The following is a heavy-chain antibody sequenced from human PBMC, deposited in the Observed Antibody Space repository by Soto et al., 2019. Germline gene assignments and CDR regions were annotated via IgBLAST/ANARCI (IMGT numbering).Heavy chain of an antibody. CDR1: GYTFTGYY. Sequence: ASVKVSCKASGYTFTGYYMHWVRQAPGQGLEWMGWINPNSGGTNYAQKFQGWVTMTRDTSISTAYMELSRLRSDDTAVYYCARDRWKTVTTYGMDVWGQGTTVTVS. CDR3: ARDRWKTVTTYGMDV. V-gene: IGHV1-2*04. D-gene: IGHD4-17*01. J-gene: IGHJ6*02. CDR2: INPNSGGT.